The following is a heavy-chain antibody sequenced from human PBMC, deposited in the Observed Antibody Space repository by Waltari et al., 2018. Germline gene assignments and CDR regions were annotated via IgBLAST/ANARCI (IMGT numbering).Heavy chain of an antibody. D-gene: IGHD3-10*01. J-gene: IGHJ4*02. CDR3: ARIYGSGSPIPSVDY. Sequence: QLQLQESGPGLVKPSETLSLTCTVSGGSISRSNYYWGWIRQPPGKGLDWIASIYHSGGTTHNPSLKSRVTISVDTSKNQFSLKLTSVTAADTAVYYCARIYGSGSPIPSVDYWGQGTLVTVSS. CDR1: GGSISRSNYY. V-gene: IGHV4-39*01. CDR2: IYHSGGT.